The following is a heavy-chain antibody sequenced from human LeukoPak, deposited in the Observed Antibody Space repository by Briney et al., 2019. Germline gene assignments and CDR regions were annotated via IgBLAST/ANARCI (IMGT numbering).Heavy chain of an antibody. CDR3: ARGFSVTSYFDY. J-gene: IGHJ4*02. CDR1: GGSFSGYY. V-gene: IGHV4-34*01. CDR2: INHGGST. Sequence: SETLSLTCAVYGGSFSGYYWSWIRQPPGKGLEWIGEINHGGSTNYNPSLKSRVTISVDTSKNQFSLKLSSVTAADTAVYYCARGFSVTSYFDYWGQGTLVTVSS. D-gene: IGHD5-18*01.